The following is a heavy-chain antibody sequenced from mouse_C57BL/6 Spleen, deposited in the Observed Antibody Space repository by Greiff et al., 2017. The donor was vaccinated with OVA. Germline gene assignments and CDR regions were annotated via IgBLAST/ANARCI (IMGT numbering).Heavy chain of an antibody. CDR2: ISDGGSYT. Sequence: EVQRVESGGGLVKPGGSLKLSCAASGFTFSSYAMSWVRQTPEKRLEWVATISDGGSYTYYPDNVKGRFTISRDNAKNNLYLQMSHLKSEDTAMYYCARDVAKTHAMDYWGQGTSVTVSS. J-gene: IGHJ4*01. D-gene: IGHD1-1*01. CDR1: GFTFSSYA. CDR3: ARDVAKTHAMDY. V-gene: IGHV5-4*01.